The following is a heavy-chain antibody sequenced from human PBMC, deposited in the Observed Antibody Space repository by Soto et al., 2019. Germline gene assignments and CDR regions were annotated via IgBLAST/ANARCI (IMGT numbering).Heavy chain of an antibody. V-gene: IGHV3-33*01. CDR3: ARGVYCSGGSCYYHDAFDI. CDR2: IWYDGSNK. D-gene: IGHD2-15*01. CDR1: GFTFSSYG. Sequence: HPGGSLRLSCAASGFTFSSYGMHWVRQAPGKGLEWVAVIWYDGSNKYYADSVKGRFTISRDNSKNTLYLQMNSLRAEDTAVYYCARGVYCSGGSCYYHDAFDIWGQGTMVTVSS. J-gene: IGHJ3*02.